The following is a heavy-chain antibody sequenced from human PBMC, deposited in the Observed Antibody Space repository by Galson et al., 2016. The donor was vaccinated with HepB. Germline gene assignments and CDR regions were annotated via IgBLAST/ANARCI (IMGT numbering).Heavy chain of an antibody. Sequence: PALVKPTQTLTLTCTFSGFSLNTPAVGVGWIRQPPGKALELLALVYWDDERRYSPSLKSRLIIYKDTSENQVVLTMTNVDPVDTATYYCARRRSTSYYFDFWGQGILVTVSS. CDR3: ARRRSTSYYFDF. D-gene: IGHD6-6*01. V-gene: IGHV2-5*02. CDR2: VYWDDER. CDR1: GFSLNTPAVG. J-gene: IGHJ4*02.